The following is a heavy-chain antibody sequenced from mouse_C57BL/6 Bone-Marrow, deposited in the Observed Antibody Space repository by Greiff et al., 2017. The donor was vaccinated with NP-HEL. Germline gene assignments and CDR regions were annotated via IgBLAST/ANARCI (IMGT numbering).Heavy chain of an antibody. CDR2: IDPENGDT. CDR1: GFNIKDDY. Sequence: VQLQQSGAELVRPGASVKLSCTASGFNIKDDYMHWVKQRPEQGLEWIGWIDPENGDTEYASKFQGKATITADTSSNTAYLQLSSLTSEDTAVYYCTTMITRPYWGQGTLVAVSA. V-gene: IGHV14-4*01. D-gene: IGHD2-4*01. CDR3: TTMITRPY. J-gene: IGHJ3*01.